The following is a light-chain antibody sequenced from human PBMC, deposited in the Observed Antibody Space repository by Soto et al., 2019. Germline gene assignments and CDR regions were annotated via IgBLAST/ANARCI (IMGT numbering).Light chain of an antibody. J-gene: IGLJ1*01. CDR1: SSNIGAGYD. CDR3: QSYDSSLSGNDV. CDR2: GNS. Sequence: QSVLTQPPSVSGAPGQRVTISCTGSSSNIGAGYDVHWYQQLPGTAPKLLIYGNSNRPSGIPDRFSGSKSGTSASLAITGLQAEDEADYYCQSYDSSLSGNDVFGPGTKLTVL. V-gene: IGLV1-40*01.